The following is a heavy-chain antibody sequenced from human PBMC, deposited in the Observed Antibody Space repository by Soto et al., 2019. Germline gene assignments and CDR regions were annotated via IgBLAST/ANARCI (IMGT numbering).Heavy chain of an antibody. J-gene: IGHJ5*02. CDR1: GGSISSSSYY. Sequence: PSETLSLTCTVSGGSISSSSYYWGWFRQPPGKGLEWIGSIYYSGSTYYNPSLKSRVTISVDTSKNQFSLKLSSVTAADTAVYYCARQSSDWFDPWGQGTLVTVSS. V-gene: IGHV4-39*01. CDR3: ARQSSDWFDP. CDR2: IYYSGST.